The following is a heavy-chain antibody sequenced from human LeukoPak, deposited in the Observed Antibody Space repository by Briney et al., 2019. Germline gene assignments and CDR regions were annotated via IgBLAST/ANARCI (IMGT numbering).Heavy chain of an antibody. V-gene: IGHV1-69*04. CDR1: GGTFSSYA. D-gene: IGHD4-17*01. CDR2: IIPILGIA. J-gene: IGHJ6*02. Sequence: SVKVSCKASGGTFSSYAISWVRQAPGQGLEWMGRIIPILGIANYAQKFQGRVTITADKSTSTAYMELSSLRSEDTAVYYCPKDASGALYYYYGMDVWGQGTTVTVSS. CDR3: PKDASGALYYYYGMDV.